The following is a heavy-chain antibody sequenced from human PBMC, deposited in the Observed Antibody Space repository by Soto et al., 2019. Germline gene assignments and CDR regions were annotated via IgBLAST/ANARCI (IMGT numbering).Heavy chain of an antibody. D-gene: IGHD5-12*01. CDR1: GGSISTSNW. CDR3: SSSRGRPVPLYY. V-gene: IGHV4-4*02. J-gene: IGHJ4*02. Sequence: PSETLSLTCAVSGGSISTSNWWSWVRQPPGKGLEWIGEVYHSGSTNYNPSFKSRVAMSVDKSKNQFSLKLNSVTAADTAVYYCSSSRGRPVPLYYWGQGTLVPVSS. CDR2: VYHSGST.